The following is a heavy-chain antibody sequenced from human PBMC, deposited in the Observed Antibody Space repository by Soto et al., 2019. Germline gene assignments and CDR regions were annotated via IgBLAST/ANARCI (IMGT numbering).Heavy chain of an antibody. J-gene: IGHJ4*02. CDR3: ARRHGLDIDASY. Sequence: SETLSLTCTVSGGPISSYYWSWIRQPPGKGLEKIGYVYYSASTNYKPSLNYNPSLKSRVTISLDTSKNQYSLRLSSVTTAVMALYYCARRHGLDIDASYWGQGILVTVS. CDR2: VYYSASTNYKPSL. V-gene: IGHV4-59*01. CDR1: GGPISSYY. D-gene: IGHD3-9*01.